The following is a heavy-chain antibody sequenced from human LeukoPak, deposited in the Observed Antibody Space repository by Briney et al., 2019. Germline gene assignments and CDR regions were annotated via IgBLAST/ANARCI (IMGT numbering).Heavy chain of an antibody. CDR3: AREGNVLLWFGEPRREYYFDY. CDR2: IYYSGST. D-gene: IGHD3-10*01. J-gene: IGHJ4*02. Sequence: SETLSLTCTVSGGSISSYYWSWIRQPPGKGLEWIGYIYYSGSTNYNPSLKSRVTISVDTSKNQFSLKLSSVTAADTAVYYCAREGNVLLWFGEPRREYYFDYWGQGTLVTVSS. CDR1: GGSISSYY. V-gene: IGHV4-59*01.